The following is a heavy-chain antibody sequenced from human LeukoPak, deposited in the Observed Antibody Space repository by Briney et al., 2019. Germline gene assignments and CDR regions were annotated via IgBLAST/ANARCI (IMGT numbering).Heavy chain of an antibody. D-gene: IGHD6-25*01. CDR1: GYTFTGYS. Sequence: ASAKVSCKASGYTFTGYSIHWVRQAPGQGLEWMAYINPDSGGTNYAQKFEGRLTMTRDTSISTVYMDLTSLRSDDTAVYYCARQPLYSSGWYYFNRWGQGTLVTVSS. V-gene: IGHV1-2*02. CDR2: INPDSGGT. CDR3: ARQPLYSSGWYYFNR. J-gene: IGHJ4*02.